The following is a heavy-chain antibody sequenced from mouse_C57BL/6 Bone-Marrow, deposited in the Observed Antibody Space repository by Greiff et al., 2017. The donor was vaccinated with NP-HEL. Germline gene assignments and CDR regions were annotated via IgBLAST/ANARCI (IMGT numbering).Heavy chain of an antibody. CDR2: FHPYNDDT. V-gene: IGHV1-47*01. D-gene: IGHD1-1*01. Sequence: LHHSFSYLFNPLSSFNISFNASFYTFTTYPIDCMKQNHGKSLYFIGNFHPYNDDTKYNEKFKGKATLTVEKSSSTVYLELSRLTSDDSAVYYCARGLGYYGSSYDYFDYWGQGTTLTVSS. CDR1: FYTFTTYP. CDR3: ARGLGYYGSSYDYFDY. J-gene: IGHJ2*01.